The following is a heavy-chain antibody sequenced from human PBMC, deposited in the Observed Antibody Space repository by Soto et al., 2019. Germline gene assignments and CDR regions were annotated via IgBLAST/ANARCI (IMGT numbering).Heavy chain of an antibody. D-gene: IGHD4-4*01. CDR1: GFTFSRYG. Sequence: GGSLRLSCAASGFTFSRYGMHWVRQAPGKGLEWVAVIWYDGSNKYYADSVKGRFTISRDNSKNTLYLQMNSLRAEDTAVYYCARDKDYSNPFDFWGQGTLVTVSS. V-gene: IGHV3-33*01. CDR3: ARDKDYSNPFDF. CDR2: IWYDGSNK. J-gene: IGHJ4*02.